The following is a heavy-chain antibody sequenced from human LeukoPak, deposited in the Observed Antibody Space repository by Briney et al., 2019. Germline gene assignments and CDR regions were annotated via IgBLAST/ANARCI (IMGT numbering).Heavy chain of an antibody. CDR2: INYTGAT. D-gene: IGHD2-21*01. J-gene: IGHJ6*04. CDR3: ATLYCARAGCRNCNLDV. CDR1: GGSFTGHS. V-gene: IGHV4-59*11. Sequence: SGTLSLTCKFTGGSFTGHSWTWVRQAPGEGLEWLGDINYTGATKDKPSLSTPVSFSLDVTNNEFSLRLTSVTGPDTAVYFCATLYCARAGCRNCNLDVWGTGTMVSVSS.